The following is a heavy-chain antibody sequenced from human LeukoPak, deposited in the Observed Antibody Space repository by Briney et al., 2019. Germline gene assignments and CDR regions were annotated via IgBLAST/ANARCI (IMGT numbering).Heavy chain of an antibody. D-gene: IGHD4-17*01. Sequence: PGGSLRLSCAASGFTFSSYAMSWVRQAPGKGLEWVSAISGSGGSTYCADSVKGRFTISRDNSKNTLYLQMNSLRAEDTAVYYCAKDPIHYGDYYPRDYWGQGTLVTVSS. CDR1: GFTFSSYA. V-gene: IGHV3-23*01. J-gene: IGHJ4*02. CDR3: AKDPIHYGDYYPRDY. CDR2: ISGSGGST.